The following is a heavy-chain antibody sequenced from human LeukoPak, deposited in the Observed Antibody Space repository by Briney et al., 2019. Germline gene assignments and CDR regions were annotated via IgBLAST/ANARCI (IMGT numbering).Heavy chain of an antibody. CDR3: ARRGALGISHWYFDL. D-gene: IGHD7-27*01. CDR1: GFTVNRNY. Sequence: GGSLRLSCEVSGFTVNRNYMSWVRQAPGKGLEWVSVLYSSGITYYADSVKGRFVISRDNSKNTLFLEMNSLRAEDTAVYYCARRGALGISHWYFDLWGRGTLVTVSS. CDR2: LYSSGIT. J-gene: IGHJ2*01. V-gene: IGHV3-53*01.